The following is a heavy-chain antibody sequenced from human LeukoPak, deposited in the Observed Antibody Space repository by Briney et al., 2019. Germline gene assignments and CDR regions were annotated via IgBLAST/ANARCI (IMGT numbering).Heavy chain of an antibody. CDR2: MSVSGIT. Sequence: SETLSLTCTVSGGSITTYDWSWIRQPAGKGLEWIGRMSVSGITNYNPSLKSRVTMSADTSKNQFSLRLSSVTAADTAVYYCARDREGYCRSLKCHNNWFDPWGQGTLVTVST. CDR1: GGSITTYD. D-gene: IGHD2-2*01. CDR3: ARDREGYCRSLKCHNNWFDP. J-gene: IGHJ5*02. V-gene: IGHV4-4*07.